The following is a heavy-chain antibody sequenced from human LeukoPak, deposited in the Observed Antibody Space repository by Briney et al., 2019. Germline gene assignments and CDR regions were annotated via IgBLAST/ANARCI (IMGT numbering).Heavy chain of an antibody. CDR2: INPGDSDT. J-gene: IGHJ4*02. V-gene: IGHV5-51*01. CDR1: GYSFISYC. D-gene: IGHD5-18*01. CDR3: ARVPGHTYASDY. Sequence: KPGESLKISCKGSGYSFISYCIAWVRQMPGKGLEWMGAINPGDSDTRYSPSFQGHVTISVDKSISTAYLQWSSLKASDSALYYCARVPGHTYASDYWGQGTLVTVSS.